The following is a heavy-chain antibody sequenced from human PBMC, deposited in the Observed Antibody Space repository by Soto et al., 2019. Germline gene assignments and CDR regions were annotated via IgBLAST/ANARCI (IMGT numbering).Heavy chain of an antibody. CDR2: MNPNSGNT. J-gene: IGHJ4*02. D-gene: IGHD2-15*01. CDR1: GYTFTSYD. Sequence: GASVKVSCKASGYTFTSYDINWVRQATGQGLEWMGWMNPNSGNTGYAQKFQGRVTMTRNTSISTAYMELSSLRSEDTAAYYCARGSPEAIVVVVAATEEEFDYWGQGTLVTVSS. V-gene: IGHV1-8*01. CDR3: ARGSPEAIVVVVAATEEEFDY.